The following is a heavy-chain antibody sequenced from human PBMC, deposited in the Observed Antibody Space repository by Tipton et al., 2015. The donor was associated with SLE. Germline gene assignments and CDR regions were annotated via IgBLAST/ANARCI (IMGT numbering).Heavy chain of an antibody. Sequence: TLSLTCTVSGDSITDSGYSWNWVRQHPGAGLEWIGYIHHSGRTDYNPSLKSRVTILVDTSRNQFSLKLSSVTAADTAVYYCASGRGIAVTVTDAFDIWGQGTMVTVSS. CDR1: GDSITDSGYS. J-gene: IGHJ3*02. CDR2: IHHSGRT. D-gene: IGHD6-19*01. CDR3: ASGRGIAVTVTDAFDI. V-gene: IGHV4-31*03.